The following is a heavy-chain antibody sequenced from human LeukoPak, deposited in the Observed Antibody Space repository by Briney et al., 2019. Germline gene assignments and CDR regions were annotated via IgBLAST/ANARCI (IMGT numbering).Heavy chain of an antibody. CDR3: IKDSHNILSQNFDY. Sequence: GGSLRLSCVASGLTFDYYAMHWVRQAPGKGLEWVSGLNWDSGAIVYAASVRGRFTISRDNAKNSLFLQMNSLRAEDTAFYYCIKDSHNILSQNFDYWGQGTLVTVSS. CDR2: LNWDSGAI. CDR1: GLTFDYYA. V-gene: IGHV3-9*01. D-gene: IGHD3-9*01. J-gene: IGHJ4*02.